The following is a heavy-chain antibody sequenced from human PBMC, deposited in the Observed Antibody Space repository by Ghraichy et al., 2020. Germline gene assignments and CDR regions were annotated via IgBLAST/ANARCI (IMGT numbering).Heavy chain of an antibody. J-gene: IGHJ5*02. CDR1: GGTFSNFA. V-gene: IGHV1-69*06. Sequence: SVKVSCKASGGTFSNFAINWVRQAPGQGLEWMGGIVPVFGTPYYKHKFRGRVTISADTLTSTAYLEMGGLISEDTAIYYCVRNVSSKYDPWGQGTVVTVSS. CDR3: VRNVSSKYDP. CDR2: IVPVFGTP. D-gene: IGHD3-10*01.